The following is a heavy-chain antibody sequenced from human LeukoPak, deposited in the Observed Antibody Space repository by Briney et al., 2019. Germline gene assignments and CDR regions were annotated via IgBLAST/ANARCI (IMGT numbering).Heavy chain of an antibody. CDR3: ARDLGSPEYFQH. CDR1: GGSISSYY. V-gene: IGHV4-59*01. J-gene: IGHJ1*01. Sequence: PSETLSLTCTVSGGSISSYYWSWIRRPPGKGLGWIGYIYYSGSTNYNPSLKSRVTISVDTSKNQFSLKLSSVTAADTAVYYCARDLGSPEYFQHWGQGTLVTVSS. CDR2: IYYSGST. D-gene: IGHD6-19*01.